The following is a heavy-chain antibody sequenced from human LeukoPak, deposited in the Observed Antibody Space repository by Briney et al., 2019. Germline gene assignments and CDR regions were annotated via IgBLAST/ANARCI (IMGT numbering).Heavy chain of an antibody. CDR1: GGSISSYY. CDR2: IYYSETT. D-gene: IGHD1-26*01. V-gene: IGHV4-59*01. Sequence: SETLSLTCTVSGGSISSYYWSWIRQPPGKGLEWIGYIYYSETTNYNPSLKSRVTISVDTSKNQFSLKLSSVTAADTAVYYCARGSVRALGYWGQGTLVTVSS. J-gene: IGHJ4*02. CDR3: ARGSVRALGY.